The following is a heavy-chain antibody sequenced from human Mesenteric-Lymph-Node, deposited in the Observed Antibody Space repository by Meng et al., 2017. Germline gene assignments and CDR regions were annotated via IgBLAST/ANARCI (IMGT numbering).Heavy chain of an antibody. J-gene: IGHJ4*02. Sequence: QLQLQESGPGLVKPSETLSLTCTVAGGSIRSSSYYWGWIRQPPGKWLEYIGSIFYSGNTYYNPSLKSRVTISIDTSENQFSLKLSSVTAADTAVYYCARRVFYGSANFDYWGQGTLVTVSS. D-gene: IGHD3-10*01. CDR3: ARRVFYGSANFDY. V-gene: IGHV4-39*01. CDR2: IFYSGNT. CDR1: GGSIRSSSYY.